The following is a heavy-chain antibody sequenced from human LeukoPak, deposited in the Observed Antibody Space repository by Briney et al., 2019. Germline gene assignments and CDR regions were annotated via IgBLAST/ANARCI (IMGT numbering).Heavy chain of an antibody. V-gene: IGHV3-64*01. CDR3: ARDGDYGDYGDY. CDR1: GFTFSSYA. J-gene: IGHJ4*02. Sequence: GGSLRLSFAASGFTFSSYAMHWVRQAPGKGLEYVSAISSNGGSTYYANSVKGRFTISRDNSKNTLYLQMGSLRAEDMAVYYCARDGDYGDYGDYWGQGTLVTVSS. D-gene: IGHD4-17*01. CDR2: ISSNGGST.